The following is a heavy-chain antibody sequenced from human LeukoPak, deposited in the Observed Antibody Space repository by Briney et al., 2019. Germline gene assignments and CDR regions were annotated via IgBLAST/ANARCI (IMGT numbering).Heavy chain of an antibody. CDR1: GYTFTSYD. CDR3: ATDYYYDSSGSYYTVDY. J-gene: IGHJ4*02. D-gene: IGHD3-22*01. CDR2: MNPISGNT. V-gene: IGHV1-8*01. Sequence: ASVKVSCKASGYTFTSYDINWVRQATGQGLEWMGWMNPISGNTGHAQKFQGRVTMTEDTSTDTAYMELSSLRSEDTAVYYCATDYYYDSSGSYYTVDYWGQGTLVTVSS.